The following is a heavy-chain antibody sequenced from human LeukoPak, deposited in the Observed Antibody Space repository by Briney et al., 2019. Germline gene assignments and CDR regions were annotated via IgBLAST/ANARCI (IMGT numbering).Heavy chain of an antibody. J-gene: IGHJ4*02. Sequence: KTGGSLSLSCAASGSTFSIAWMNWVRQTPGKGLEWVGYIKSKIDGGTTDYAEPVKSRFTISRDDSKNTVYLQMNSLKTEDTAVYYCTTGYGSTWYGWGQGTLVTVSS. V-gene: IGHV3-15*01. D-gene: IGHD6-13*01. CDR3: TTGYGSTWYG. CDR2: IKSKIDGGTT. CDR1: GSTFSIAW.